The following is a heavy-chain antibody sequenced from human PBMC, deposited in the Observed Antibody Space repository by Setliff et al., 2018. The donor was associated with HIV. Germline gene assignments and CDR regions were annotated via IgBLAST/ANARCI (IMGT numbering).Heavy chain of an antibody. V-gene: IGHV4-4*07. D-gene: IGHD3-22*01. CDR1: GGSLSSYY. J-gene: IGHJ4*02. CDR3: ARESVGYYDTSGFFN. Sequence: PSETLSLTCTVSGGSLSSYYWNWIRQPAGMGLEWIGRIYASGSTNYNPSLKSRVTISVDRYKNQFYLKLSSVTAADTAVYFCARESVGYYDTSGFFNWGQGTLVTVSS. CDR2: IYASGST.